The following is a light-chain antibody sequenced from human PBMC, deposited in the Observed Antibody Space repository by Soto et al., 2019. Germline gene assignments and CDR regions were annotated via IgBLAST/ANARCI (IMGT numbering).Light chain of an antibody. J-gene: IGKJ1*01. CDR3: MQALQAPLT. Sequence: EIVMAQSPATLSVSPGERATLSCRASQSVSSNLAWYQQKPGQAPRLLIYGASTRATGIPARFSGSGSGTDFTLKISRVEAEDVGFYYCMQALQAPLTFGQGTKVDIK. V-gene: IGKV3-15*01. CDR2: GAS. CDR1: QSVSSN.